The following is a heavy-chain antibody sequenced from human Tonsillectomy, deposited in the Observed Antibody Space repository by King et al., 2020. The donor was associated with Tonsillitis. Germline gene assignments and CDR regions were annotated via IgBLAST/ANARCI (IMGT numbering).Heavy chain of an antibody. CDR3: ASRASTDY. CDR1: GGSINNGSYS. D-gene: IGHD2-21*01. CDR2: MYTSGSA. Sequence: VQLQESGPGLVKPSQTLSLTCTVSGGSINNGSYSWGLIRQPAGRGLEWIGRMYTSGSANYNPSPKNRATLSVDTSQNQFSLKLSSVTAADTAIYYCASRASTDYWGQGVLVTVSS. V-gene: IGHV4-61*02. J-gene: IGHJ4*02.